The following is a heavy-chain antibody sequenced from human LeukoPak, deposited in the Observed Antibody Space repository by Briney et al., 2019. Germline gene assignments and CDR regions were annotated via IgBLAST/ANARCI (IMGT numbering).Heavy chain of an antibody. Sequence: PGGFLRLSCAAGYISVSNKYVSGLRQAPGKEPELVSVFYEGGGIFYADSVRGRFTISRDIAVTMVFLQMNSLRAEDTAVYYCARGPRSHDWGSGFFDYRGQGNPVTVSS. CDR1: YISVSNKY. D-gene: IGHD3-16*01. J-gene: IGHJ4*02. CDR2: FYEGGGI. V-gene: IGHV3-53*01. CDR3: ARGPRSHDWGSGFFDY.